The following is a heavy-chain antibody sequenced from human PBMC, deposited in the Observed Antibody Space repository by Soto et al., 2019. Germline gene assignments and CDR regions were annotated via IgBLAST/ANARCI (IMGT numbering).Heavy chain of an antibody. V-gene: IGHV4-39*01. CDR1: GGSISSSSYF. J-gene: IGHJ5*02. D-gene: IGHD6-19*01. CDR3: ARHPSGFWFDP. Sequence: QLQLQESGPGLVKPSETLSLTCSVSGGSISSSSYFWGWIRQPPGKGLEWIGSIYYSGSTYYNPSLNSRGTVSVDTSKHQFSLKLSSVSAADTAVYYCARHPSGFWFDPWGQGTLVTVSS. CDR2: IYYSGST.